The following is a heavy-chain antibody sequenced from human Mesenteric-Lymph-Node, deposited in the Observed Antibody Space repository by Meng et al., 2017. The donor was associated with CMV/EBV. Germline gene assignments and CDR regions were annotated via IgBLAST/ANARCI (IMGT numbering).Heavy chain of an antibody. CDR2: IRSKAYGGTT. CDR3: ARGRPFFDY. CDR1: GFTFGDYA. J-gene: IGHJ4*02. Sequence: GESLKISCPASGFTFGDYAMSWVRQAPGKGLEWVGFIRSKAYGGTTEYAASVKGRFTISRDDSKSIAYLQMNSLRAEDTAVYYCARGRPFFDYWGQGTLVTVSS. V-gene: IGHV3-49*04.